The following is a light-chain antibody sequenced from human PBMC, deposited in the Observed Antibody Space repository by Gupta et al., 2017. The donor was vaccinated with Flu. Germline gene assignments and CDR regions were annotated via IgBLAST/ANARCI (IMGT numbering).Light chain of an antibody. J-gene: IGKJ2*03. V-gene: IGKV3-15*01. CDR3: QQYYNWPPYS. Sequence: IVMTQSPATLSVSPGERVTLSCRASESVSSSLAWYQQRPGQAPRLLIYGASSRATGIPARFSGSGSGTEFTLTISSLQSEDFAFYYCQQYYNWPPYSFGQGTKVEF. CDR2: GAS. CDR1: ESVSSS.